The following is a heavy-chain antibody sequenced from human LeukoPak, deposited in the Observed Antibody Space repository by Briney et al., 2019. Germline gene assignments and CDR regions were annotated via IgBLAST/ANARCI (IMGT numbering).Heavy chain of an antibody. V-gene: IGHV3-21*01. CDR3: ARGTMFPYYFDY. J-gene: IGHJ4*02. CDR2: ISTSSSYI. Sequence: PRGSLRLSCSASGFKFSSYSMKWVRQAPGKGLEWVSFISTSSSYIYYADSLKGRFTISRDNAKNSLYLQMNSLRAEHTAVYYCARGTMFPYYFDYWGQGTLVTVSS. CDR1: GFKFSSYS. D-gene: IGHD3-10*02.